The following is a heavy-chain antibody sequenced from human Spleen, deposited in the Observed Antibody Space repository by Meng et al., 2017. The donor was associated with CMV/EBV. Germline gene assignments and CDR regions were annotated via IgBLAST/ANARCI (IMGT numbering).Heavy chain of an antibody. CDR3: AKDISFVGRQGSSAFDY. V-gene: IGHV3-9*01. Sequence: FTCDDYAMHWVRQDPGRGLEWVSGVSWNRGSISYADSVKGRFTISRDNAKNSLYLQMNSLRAEDTALYYCAKDISFVGRQGSSAFDYWGQGTLVTVSS. CDR1: FTCDDYA. J-gene: IGHJ4*02. CDR2: VSWNRGSI. D-gene: IGHD2-21*01.